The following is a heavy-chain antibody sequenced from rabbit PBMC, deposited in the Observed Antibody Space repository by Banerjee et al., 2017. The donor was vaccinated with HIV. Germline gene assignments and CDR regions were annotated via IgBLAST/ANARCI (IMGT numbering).Heavy chain of an antibody. CDR2: IKTTSGAT. CDR3: ARSHGGTNWALDL. CDR1: GLDFSSSYW. J-gene: IGHJ6*01. D-gene: IGHD5-1*01. V-gene: IGHV1S43*01. Sequence: QEHLEESGGDLVKPGGSLTLTCKASGLDFSSSYWICWVRQAPGKGLELIACIKTTSGATYYTNWVNGRFTISRSTSLNTVTLQMTSLTAADTATYFCARSHGGTNWALDLWGPGTLVTVS.